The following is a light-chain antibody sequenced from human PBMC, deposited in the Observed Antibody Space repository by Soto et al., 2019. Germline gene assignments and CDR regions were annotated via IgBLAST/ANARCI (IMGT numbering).Light chain of an antibody. CDR2: KDS. CDR1: VLAKKH. V-gene: IGLV3-27*01. CDR3: YSTADNNWV. Sequence: SYELTQSSSVSVSPGQTARITCSGDVLAKKHARWLQQKPGQAPVVLLYKDSERPPGIPERFSGSSSGTTVTLTISGAQVDDEAAYYCYSTADNNWVFGGGTKVTVL. J-gene: IGLJ3*02.